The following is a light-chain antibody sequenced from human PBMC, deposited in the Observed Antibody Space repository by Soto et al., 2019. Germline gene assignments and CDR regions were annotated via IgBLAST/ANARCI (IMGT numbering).Light chain of an antibody. CDR3: QQANSFPLT. CDR1: QGITNW. Sequence: DIQLTQSPSSVSATVRNSVTITCRASQGITNWLAWYQQKPGKAPKLLIYAATGLPSGVPSRFSGSGSGTDFTLTISSLQPEDFATYYCQQANSFPLTFGGGTKVEIK. J-gene: IGKJ4*01. CDR2: AAT. V-gene: IGKV1-12*01.